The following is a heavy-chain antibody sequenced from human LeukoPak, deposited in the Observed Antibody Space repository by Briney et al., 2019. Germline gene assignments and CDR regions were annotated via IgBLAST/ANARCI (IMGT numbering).Heavy chain of an antibody. V-gene: IGHV4-59*08. CDR1: GGSISTYY. D-gene: IGHD3-22*01. Sequence: SETLSLTCTVSGGSISTYYWSWIRQPPGKGLEWIGHIFYSGSTNYSPSLKSRVTISVDTSKNQFSLKLSSVTAADTAVYYCASQDTYYYDSSGYPASFDLWGRGTLVTVSS. CDR3: ASQDTYYYDSSGYPASFDL. J-gene: IGHJ2*01. CDR2: IFYSGST.